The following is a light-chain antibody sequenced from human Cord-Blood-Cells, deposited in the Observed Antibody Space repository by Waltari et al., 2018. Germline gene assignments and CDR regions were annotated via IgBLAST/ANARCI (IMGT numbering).Light chain of an antibody. V-gene: IGLV2-11*01. CDR2: DVS. Sequence: QSALTQPRSVSGSPGQSVTISCTGTSSDVGGYNYVSWYQKHPGKAPKLMIYDVSKRPSGVPDRFSGSKSGNTASLTISGLQAEDEADYYCCSYAGSYTFVVVGGGTKLTVL. CDR3: CSYAGSYTFVV. CDR1: SSDVGGYNY. J-gene: IGLJ2*01.